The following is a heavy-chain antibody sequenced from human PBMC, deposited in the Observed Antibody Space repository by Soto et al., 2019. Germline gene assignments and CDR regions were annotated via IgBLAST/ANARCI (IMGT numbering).Heavy chain of an antibody. CDR2: IYPGDSET. Sequence: PGEPLKISCQCSGYTFSNFWIAWVRQLPGKGLEYMGIIYPGDSETRYSPSFHGKVTISADRSIGTAYLQWSSLEASDSAFYFCARGPHSSPYFDYWGQGALVTVSS. J-gene: IGHJ4*02. V-gene: IGHV5-51*01. CDR3: ARGPHSSPYFDY. D-gene: IGHD6-13*01. CDR1: GYTFSNFW.